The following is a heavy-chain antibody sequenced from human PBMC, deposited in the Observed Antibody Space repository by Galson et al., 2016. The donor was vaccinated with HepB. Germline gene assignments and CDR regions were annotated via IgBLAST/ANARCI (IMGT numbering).Heavy chain of an antibody. Sequence: SLRLSCAASGFTSSSYAMNWVRQAPGKGLEWVSSIRASGGGTTYADSVTGRFTISRDNSKNTLYLQMNSLRAEDTAVYYCARVEVDTAMDYYFDYWGQGTLVTVSS. CDR1: GFTSSSYA. V-gene: IGHV3-23*01. D-gene: IGHD5-18*01. CDR2: IRASGGGT. CDR3: ARVEVDTAMDYYFDY. J-gene: IGHJ4*02.